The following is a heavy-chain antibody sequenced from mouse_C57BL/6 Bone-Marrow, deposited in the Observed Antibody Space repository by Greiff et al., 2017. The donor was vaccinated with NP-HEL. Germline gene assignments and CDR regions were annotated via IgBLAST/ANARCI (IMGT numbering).Heavy chain of an antibody. V-gene: IGHV1-54*01. CDR2: INPGSGGT. Sequence: QVQLQQSGAELVRPGTSVKVSCKASGYAFTNYLIEWVKQRPGQGLEWIGVINPGSGGTNYNEKFKGKATLTADKSSSTAYMQLSSLTSEDSAVYFCARGSPAGYWGQGTTLTVLL. J-gene: IGHJ2*01. CDR1: GYAFTNYL. CDR3: ARGSPAGY.